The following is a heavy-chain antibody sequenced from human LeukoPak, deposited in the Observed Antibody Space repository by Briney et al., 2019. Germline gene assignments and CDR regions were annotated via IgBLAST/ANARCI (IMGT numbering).Heavy chain of an antibody. D-gene: IGHD3-22*01. CDR2: INCNSGGT. CDR3: ARTKGTSYYDNSGYGAFDI. CDR1: AFTFTDYY. Sequence: ASVKVSCKASAFTFTDYYMHWVRQAPGQGLEWTGNINCNSGGTNYAQKFQGRVTMTRDTSISTAYMELSWLRSDDTAVFYCARTKGTSYYDNSGYGAFDIWGQGTMVTVSS. J-gene: IGHJ3*02. V-gene: IGHV1-2*02.